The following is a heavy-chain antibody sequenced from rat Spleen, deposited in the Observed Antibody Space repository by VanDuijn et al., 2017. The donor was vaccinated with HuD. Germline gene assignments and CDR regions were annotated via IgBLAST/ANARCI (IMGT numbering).Heavy chain of an antibody. D-gene: IGHD4-3*01. Sequence: EVQLQESGPGLVKPSQSLSLTCSVTGYSITSSYRWNWIRKFPGNKLEWMGYIDSVGSTTYNPSLKSRISITRDTSKNQFFLQLNSVTAEDTATYYCATGGTYSSGYEIWFAYWGQGTLVTVSS. V-gene: IGHV3-3*01. CDR1: GYSITSSYR. CDR2: IDSVGST. CDR3: ATGGTYSSGYEIWFAY. J-gene: IGHJ3*01.